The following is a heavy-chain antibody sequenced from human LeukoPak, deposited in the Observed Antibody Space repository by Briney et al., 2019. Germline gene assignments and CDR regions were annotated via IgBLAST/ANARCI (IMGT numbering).Heavy chain of an antibody. Sequence: PGGSLRLSCAASGFTFSSYAVHWVRQAPGKGLEYVSGISRNGGSTYYADSVKGRFTISRDNSKNTLYLQMGGLRAEDMAVYYCARSSYDSSGYYKTIDYWGQGTLVTVSS. V-gene: IGHV3-64*02. CDR3: ARSSYDSSGYYKTIDY. J-gene: IGHJ4*02. CDR1: GFTFSSYA. D-gene: IGHD3-22*01. CDR2: ISRNGGST.